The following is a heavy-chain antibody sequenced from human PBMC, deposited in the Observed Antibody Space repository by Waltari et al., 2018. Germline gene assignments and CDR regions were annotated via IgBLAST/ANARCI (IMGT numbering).Heavy chain of an antibody. V-gene: IGHV4-34*01. CDR3: ARGLSDDILTGYYPDY. CDR2: INHSGST. J-gene: IGHJ4*02. CDR1: GGSFSGYY. Sequence: QVQLQQWGAGLLKPSETLSLTCAVYGGSFSGYYWSWIRQPPGKGLEWIGEINHSGSTNYNPSLKSRVTISVDTSKNQFSLKLSSVTAADTAVYYCARGLSDDILTGYYPDYWGQGTLVTVSS. D-gene: IGHD3-9*01.